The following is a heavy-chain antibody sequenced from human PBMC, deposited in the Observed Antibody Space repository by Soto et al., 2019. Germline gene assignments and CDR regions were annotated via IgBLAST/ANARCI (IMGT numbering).Heavy chain of an antibody. CDR1: GGSLSSGGYY. CDR3: ARGRYYYDSSGYLYYFDY. V-gene: IGHV4-31*03. Sequence: QVQLQESGPGLVKPSQTLSLTCTVSGGSLSSGGYYWSWIRQHPGTGLEWLGYIYYSGSTYYNPSLKSRVTISVDTSKNQFSLKLSSVTAADTAVYYCARGRYYYDSSGYLYYFDYWGQGTLVTVSS. D-gene: IGHD3-22*01. J-gene: IGHJ4*02. CDR2: IYYSGST.